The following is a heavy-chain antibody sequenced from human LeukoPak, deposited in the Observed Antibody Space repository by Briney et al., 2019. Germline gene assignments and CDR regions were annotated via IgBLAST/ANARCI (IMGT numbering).Heavy chain of an antibody. J-gene: IGHJ6*02. CDR2: VNRDGSET. CDR1: GFTLSNHW. D-gene: IGHD3-16*01. CDR3: ARGGGLDV. V-gene: IGHV3-7*03. Sequence: GGSLRLSCAASGFTLSNHWMTWVRQVPGRGPEWVANVNRDGSETYYLDSVRGRFTISKDNAKNSLYLQMSNLRAEDTAVYFCARGGGLDVWGQGATVTVSS.